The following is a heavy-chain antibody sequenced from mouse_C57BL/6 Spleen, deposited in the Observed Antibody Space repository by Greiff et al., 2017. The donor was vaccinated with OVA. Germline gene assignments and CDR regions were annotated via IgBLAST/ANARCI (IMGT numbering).Heavy chain of an antibody. D-gene: IGHD1-1*02. J-gene: IGHJ1*03. CDR1: GFSFNTYA. V-gene: IGHV10-1*01. CDR2: IRSKSNNYAT. Sequence: EVKLVESGGGLVQPKGSLKLSCAASGFSFNTYAMNWVRQAPGKGLEWVARIRSKSNNYATYYADSVKDRFTISRDDSESMLYLQMNNLKTADTDMYYCVRHGVYGWYFDVWGTGTTLTVSS. CDR3: VRHGVYGWYFDV.